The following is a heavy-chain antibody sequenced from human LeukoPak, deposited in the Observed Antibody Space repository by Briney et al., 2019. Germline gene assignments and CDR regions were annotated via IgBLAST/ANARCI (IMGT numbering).Heavy chain of an antibody. CDR3: AKEYCSGGSCYRGAFDI. D-gene: IGHD2-15*01. J-gene: IGHJ3*02. Sequence: GRSLRLSCAASGFTFDDYAMHWVRQAQGKGLEWVSGISWNSGSIHYADSVKGRFTISRDNAKNSLYLQMNSLRAEDMALYYCAKEYCSGGSCYRGAFDIWGQGTMVTVSS. CDR1: GFTFDDYA. V-gene: IGHV3-9*03. CDR2: ISWNSGSI.